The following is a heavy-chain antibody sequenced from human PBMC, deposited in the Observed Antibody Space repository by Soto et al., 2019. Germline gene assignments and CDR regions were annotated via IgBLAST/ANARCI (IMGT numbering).Heavy chain of an antibody. V-gene: IGHV3-11*01. J-gene: IGHJ6*02. CDR3: AIWAGGDSGYYYYGMDV. CDR2: ISSTGSTV. D-gene: IGHD4-17*01. CDR1: GFTFSDYY. Sequence: GASLRLSCAASGFTFSDYYMSWIRQAPGKGLDWVAYISSTGSTVYYADSVKGRFTISRDNAKNSLYLQMNSLRAEDTAVYYCAIWAGGDSGYYYYGMDVGGQGTTVTVSS.